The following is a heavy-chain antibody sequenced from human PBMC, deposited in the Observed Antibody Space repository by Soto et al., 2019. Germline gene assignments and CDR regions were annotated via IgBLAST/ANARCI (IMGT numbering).Heavy chain of an antibody. D-gene: IGHD6-13*01. CDR3: ARNLRITAAGPFDY. CDR2: IYHSGNT. V-gene: IGHV4-4*02. J-gene: IGHJ4*02. Sequence: PSETLSLTCAVSGVSISSTTWWSWVRQPPGKGLEWIGEIYHSGNTNYNPSLKSRVTMSVDKSKSQFSLELSSVTAADTAVYYCARNLRITAAGPFDYWGQGGMVTVSS. CDR1: GVSISSTTW.